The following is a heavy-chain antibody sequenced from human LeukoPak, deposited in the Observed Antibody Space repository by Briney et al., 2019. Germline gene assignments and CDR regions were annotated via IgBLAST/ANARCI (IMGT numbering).Heavy chain of an antibody. Sequence: ASVKVSCKASGGTFSSYAISWVRQAPGQGLEWMGGIIPIFGTANYAQKFQGRVTITADKSTSTAYMELSSLRSEDTAVYYCAFGPPPCAFDIWGQGTMVTVSS. CDR1: GGTFSSYA. CDR3: AFGPPPCAFDI. J-gene: IGHJ3*02. D-gene: IGHD3-10*01. V-gene: IGHV1-69*06. CDR2: IIPIFGTA.